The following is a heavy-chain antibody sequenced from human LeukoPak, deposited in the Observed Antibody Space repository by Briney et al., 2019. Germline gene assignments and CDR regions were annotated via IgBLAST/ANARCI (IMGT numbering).Heavy chain of an antibody. V-gene: IGHV3-21*01. CDR1: GFTFSSYS. Sequence: PGGSLRLSCAASGFTFSSYSMNWVRQAPGKGLEWVSSISSSSSYIYYADSVKGRFTISRDNAKNSLYLQMNSLRAEDTAVYYCASDLRGGSSWYGDYWGQGTLVTVSS. CDR2: ISSSSSYI. CDR3: ASDLRGGSSWYGDY. J-gene: IGHJ4*02. D-gene: IGHD6-13*01.